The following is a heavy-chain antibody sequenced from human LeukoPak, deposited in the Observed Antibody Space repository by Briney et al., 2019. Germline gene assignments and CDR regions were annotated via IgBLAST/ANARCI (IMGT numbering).Heavy chain of an antibody. CDR3: ARRAVAGRHYFDY. CDR2: IYYSGST. D-gene: IGHD6-19*01. J-gene: IGHJ4*02. CDR1: GGSISSYY. V-gene: IGHV4-59*08. Sequence: SETLSLTCTVSGGSISSYYWSWIRQPPGKGLEWIGYIYYSGSTNYNPSLKSRVTISVGTSNNQFSLKLNSVTAADTAVYYCARRAVAGRHYFDYWGQGTLVTVSS.